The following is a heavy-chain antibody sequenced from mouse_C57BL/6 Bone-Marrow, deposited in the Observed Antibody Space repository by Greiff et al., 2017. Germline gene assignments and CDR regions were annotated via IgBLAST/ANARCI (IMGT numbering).Heavy chain of an antibody. J-gene: IGHJ4*01. Sequence: LQESGPELVKPGVSVKISCKASGYSFTDYNMNWVKQSNGKSLEWIGVINPNYGTTSYNQKFKGKATLTVAQSSSTAYMQLNSLTSEDSAVYYCALYYYGMGAMDYWGQGTSVTVSS. CDR1: GYSFTDYN. V-gene: IGHV1-39*01. CDR3: ALYYYGMGAMDY. D-gene: IGHD1-1*01. CDR2: INPNYGTT.